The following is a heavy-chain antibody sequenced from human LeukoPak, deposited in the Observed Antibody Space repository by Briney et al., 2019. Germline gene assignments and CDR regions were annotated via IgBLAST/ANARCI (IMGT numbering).Heavy chain of an antibody. CDR2: IYYSGST. V-gene: IGHV4-59*01. Sequence: SETLSLTCTVSGGSISSYYWSWIRQPPGKGLEWIGYIYYSGSTNYNPSLKSRVTISVDTSKNQFSLKLSSVTAADTAVYYCARVGITMVRGVMNWFDPWGQGTLVTVSS. J-gene: IGHJ5*02. D-gene: IGHD3-10*01. CDR3: ARVGITMVRGVMNWFDP. CDR1: GGSISSYY.